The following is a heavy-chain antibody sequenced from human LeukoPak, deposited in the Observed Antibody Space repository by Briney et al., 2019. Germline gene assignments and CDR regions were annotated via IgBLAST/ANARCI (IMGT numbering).Heavy chain of an antibody. J-gene: IGHJ4*02. D-gene: IGHD1-26*01. CDR1: GFTFSSYS. V-gene: IGHV3-21*01. CDR3: ARDLSWVSEKGY. CDR2: ISSSSSYI. Sequence: PGGSLRLSCAASGFTFSSYSMNWARQAPGKGLEWVSSISSSSSYIYYADSVKGRFTISRDNAKNSLYLQMNSLRAEDTAVYYCARDLSWVSEKGYWGQGTLVTVSS.